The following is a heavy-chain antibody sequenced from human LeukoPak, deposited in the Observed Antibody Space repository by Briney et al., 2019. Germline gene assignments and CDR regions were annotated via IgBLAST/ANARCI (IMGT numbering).Heavy chain of an antibody. J-gene: IGHJ5*02. V-gene: IGHV4-30-4*01. CDR3: ARGIVVPAANWFDP. Sequence: SETLSLTCTVSGGSISSGDYYWSWIRQPPGKGLEWIGYIYYSGSTYYNPSLKSRVTISVDTSKNQFSLKLSSVTAADTAVYYCARGIVVPAANWFDPWGQGTLVTVSS. CDR2: IYYSGST. CDR1: GGSISSGDYY. D-gene: IGHD2-2*01.